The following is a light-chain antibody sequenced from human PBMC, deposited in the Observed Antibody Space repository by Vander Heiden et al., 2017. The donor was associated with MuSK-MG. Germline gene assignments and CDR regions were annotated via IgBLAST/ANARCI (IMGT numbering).Light chain of an antibody. CDR1: SSEGGGYNY. J-gene: IGLJ1*01. V-gene: IGLV2-14*01. CDR3: SSYTSSSTPYV. CDR2: DVS. Sequence: QSALTQPASVSGSPGQSITISCTGTSSEGGGYNYVSWYQQHPGKAPKLMIYDVSNRPSGVSNRFSGSKSGNTASLTISGLQAEDEADYYCSSYTSSSTPYVFGTGTKVTVL.